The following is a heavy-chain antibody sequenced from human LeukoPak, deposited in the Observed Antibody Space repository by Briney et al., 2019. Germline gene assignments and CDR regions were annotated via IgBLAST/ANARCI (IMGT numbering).Heavy chain of an antibody. Sequence: PGGSLRLPCAASGFTFSSYVMSCVRQAPGKGLEWVSTISGSGGSTYYADSVKGRFTISRDNSKNTLYLQMNRLRAEDTAVYYCAKEGYYDILTGYYDHWGQGTLVTVSS. J-gene: IGHJ4*02. D-gene: IGHD3-9*01. CDR1: GFTFSSYV. CDR3: AKEGYYDILTGYYDH. CDR2: ISGSGGST. V-gene: IGHV3-23*01.